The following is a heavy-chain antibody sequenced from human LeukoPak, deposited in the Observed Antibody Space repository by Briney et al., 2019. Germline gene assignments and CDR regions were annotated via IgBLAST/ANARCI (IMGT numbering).Heavy chain of an antibody. Sequence: GGSLRLSCAASGFTFSSYEMNWVRQAPGKGLEWVSYISSSGSTIYYADSVKGRFTISRDNAKNSLYLQMNSLRAEGTAVYYCAREGSGSYYNWGQGTLVTVSS. D-gene: IGHD3-10*01. CDR3: AREGSGSYYN. J-gene: IGHJ4*02. CDR2: ISSSGSTI. V-gene: IGHV3-48*03. CDR1: GFTFSSYE.